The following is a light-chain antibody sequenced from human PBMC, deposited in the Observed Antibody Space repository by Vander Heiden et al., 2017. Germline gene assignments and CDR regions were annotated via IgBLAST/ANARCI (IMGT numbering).Light chain of an antibody. CDR3: SSYASSSLVV. J-gene: IGLJ2*01. V-gene: IGLV2-14*03. Sequence: QSALTQPASVSGSPGLSITISCTGTSSDIGGHNYVSWYQHHPGKAPKLMIYDVSNRPSGVSNRFSGSKSGNTASLTISGLQAEDEDDYYCSSYASSSLVVFGEGTKVTVL. CDR1: SSDIGGHNY. CDR2: DVS.